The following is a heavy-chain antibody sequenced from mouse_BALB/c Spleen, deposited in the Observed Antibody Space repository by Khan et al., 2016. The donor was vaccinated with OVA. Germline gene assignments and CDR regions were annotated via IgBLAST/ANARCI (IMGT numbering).Heavy chain of an antibody. J-gene: IGHJ3*01. CDR2: IYPGNVNT. CDR3: AREGYYGNYRAWFAY. V-gene: IGHV1S56*01. Sequence: QVQLQQSGPELVKPGASVRISCKASGYTFTSYYIYWVKQRPGQGLEWIGWIYPGNVNTKYNEKFKGKATLTADKSSSTAYMQLSSLTSEDSAVYFCAREGYYGNYRAWFAYWGQGTLVTVSA. D-gene: IGHD2-1*01. CDR1: GYTFTSYY.